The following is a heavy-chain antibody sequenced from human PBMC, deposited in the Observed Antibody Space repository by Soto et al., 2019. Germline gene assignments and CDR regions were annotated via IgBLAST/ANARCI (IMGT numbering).Heavy chain of an antibody. D-gene: IGHD6-13*01. Sequence: ASVKVSCKASGYTFTSYGISWVRQAPGQGLEWMGWISAYNGNTNYAQKLQGRVTMTTDTSTSTAYMELRSLRSDDTAVYYCARVYPGIAAAPSDYYYGMDVWGQGTTVTV. CDR3: ARVYPGIAAAPSDYYYGMDV. J-gene: IGHJ6*02. CDR2: ISAYNGNT. CDR1: GYTFTSYG. V-gene: IGHV1-18*01.